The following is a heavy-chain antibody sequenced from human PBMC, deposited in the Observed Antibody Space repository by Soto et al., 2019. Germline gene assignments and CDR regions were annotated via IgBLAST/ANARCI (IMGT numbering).Heavy chain of an antibody. Sequence: PGESLKISCHCSGYTFSNFWIGWVRQLSGKGLEWMGVIYPGDHETRYSPSFRGKVTISADRSVNTAYLQWITLEASDSAVYFCARSPRSSPYFDYWGQGALVTVSA. J-gene: IGHJ4*02. D-gene: IGHD6-13*01. CDR3: ARSPRSSPYFDY. CDR1: GYTFSNFW. V-gene: IGHV5-51*01. CDR2: IYPGDHET.